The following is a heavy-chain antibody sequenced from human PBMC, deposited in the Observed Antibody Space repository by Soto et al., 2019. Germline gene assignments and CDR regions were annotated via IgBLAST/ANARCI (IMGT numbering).Heavy chain of an antibody. J-gene: IGHJ4*02. V-gene: IGHV3-74*01. CDR1: GFTFSSYW. CDR3: ASFVDTAIPGY. Sequence: GGSLRLSCAASGFTFSSYWMHWVRQAPGKGLVWVSRINSDGSSTSYADSVKGRFTISRDNAKNTLYLQMSSLRAEDMAVYYCASFVDTAIPGYWGQGTLITVSS. CDR2: INSDGSST. D-gene: IGHD5-18*01.